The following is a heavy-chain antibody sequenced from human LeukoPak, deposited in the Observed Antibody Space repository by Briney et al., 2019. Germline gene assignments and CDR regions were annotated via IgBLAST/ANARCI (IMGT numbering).Heavy chain of an antibody. Sequence: ASVKVSCKASGYTFTTYDINWVRQAPGQGLEWMGWINPNSATTNYAQRLQGRVTFTRDTSLSVAYMELSSLTSEDAAVYFCARGDFGETNTAFDVWGQGTLVAVSS. CDR3: ARGDFGETNTAFDV. J-gene: IGHJ3*01. V-gene: IGHV1-8*03. D-gene: IGHD4-17*01. CDR1: GYTFTTYD. CDR2: INPNSATT.